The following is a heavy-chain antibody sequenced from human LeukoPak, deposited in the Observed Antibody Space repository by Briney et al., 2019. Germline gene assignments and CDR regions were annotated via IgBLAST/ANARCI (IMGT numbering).Heavy chain of an antibody. Sequence: PGGSLRLSCVVSGFTVSSSYMSWVRQAPGKGLEWVSLIYSGGSTYYADSVKGRFTISRDNSKNTLYLQMSSLRAEGTAVYYCARDYYGGNPGDYFDYWGQGTLVTVSS. D-gene: IGHD4-23*01. CDR3: ARDYYGGNPGDYFDY. V-gene: IGHV3-66*01. CDR2: IYSGGST. CDR1: GFTVSSSY. J-gene: IGHJ4*02.